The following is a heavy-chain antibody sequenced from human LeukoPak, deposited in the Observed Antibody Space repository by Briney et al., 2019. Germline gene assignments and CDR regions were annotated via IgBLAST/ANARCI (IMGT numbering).Heavy chain of an antibody. CDR3: ARVTGYDWESSYDY. Sequence: SETLSLTSTVSGGSISSYYWSWLRQPPGKGLEWIGYTYYSGSGNYNTSLKSGVTISVATSKKQSSLKLSSVTAADTAVYYCARVTGYDWESSYDYWGQGTLVTVSS. J-gene: IGHJ4*02. CDR2: TYYSGSG. D-gene: IGHD5-12*01. V-gene: IGHV4-59*01. CDR1: GGSISSYY.